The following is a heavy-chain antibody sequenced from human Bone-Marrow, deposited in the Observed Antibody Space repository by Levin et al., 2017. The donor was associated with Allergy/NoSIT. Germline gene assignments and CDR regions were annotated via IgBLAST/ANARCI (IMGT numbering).Heavy chain of an antibody. CDR2: ISSSSSTI. D-gene: IGHD3-3*01. CDR1: GFTFSSYS. V-gene: IGHV3-48*01. Sequence: GGSLRLSCAASGFTFSSYSMNWVRQAPGKGLEWVSYISSSSSTIYYADSVKGRFTISRDNAKNSLYLQMNSLRAEDTAVYYCARNGRIAEWLPTEKTFDYWGQGTLVTVSS. CDR3: ARNGRIAEWLPTEKTFDY. J-gene: IGHJ4*02.